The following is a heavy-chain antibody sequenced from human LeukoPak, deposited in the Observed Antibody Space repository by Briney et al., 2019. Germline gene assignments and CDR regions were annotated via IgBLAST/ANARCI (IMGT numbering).Heavy chain of an antibody. D-gene: IGHD3-3*01. V-gene: IGHV1-69*13. Sequence: ASVKVSCKASGGTFSSYAISWVRQAPGQGLEWMGGIIPIFGTANYAQKFQGRVTITADESTSTAYIELSSLRSEDTAVYYCARGPYDFWSGYYAYYYYMDVWGKGTTVTVSS. CDR3: ARGPYDFWSGYYAYYYYMDV. CDR1: GGTFSSYA. CDR2: IIPIFGTA. J-gene: IGHJ6*03.